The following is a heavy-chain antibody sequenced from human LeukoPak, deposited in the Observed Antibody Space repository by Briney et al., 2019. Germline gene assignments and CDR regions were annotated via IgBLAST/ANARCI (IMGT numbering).Heavy chain of an antibody. CDR1: GFTFSRHA. J-gene: IGHJ4*02. D-gene: IGHD1-26*01. Sequence: GGSLRLSCAASGFTFSRHAMSWVRQAPGKGLEWVSVISGSSGYTYFADSVKGRFTISRDNSKNMLYLQMNSLRAEDTAVYYCTKFSLRGTYSFDHWGQGTLVTVSS. CDR2: ISGSSGYT. CDR3: TKFSLRGTYSFDH. V-gene: IGHV3-23*01.